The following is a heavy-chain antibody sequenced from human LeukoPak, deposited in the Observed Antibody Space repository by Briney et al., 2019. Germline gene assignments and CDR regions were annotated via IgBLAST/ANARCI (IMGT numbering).Heavy chain of an antibody. CDR1: GYTFTDYY. CDR3: AREEVVGGGWFDP. J-gene: IGHJ5*02. V-gene: IGHV1-2*02. Sequence: ASMKVSCKASGYTFTDYYIHWVRQAPGQGLEWMGWIDPKRGATNYAEKFQGRVTMTTDTSVTTAYMDLSSLRSDDTSIYYCAREEVVGGGWFDPWGQGTLVTVSS. D-gene: IGHD2-15*01. CDR2: IDPKRGAT.